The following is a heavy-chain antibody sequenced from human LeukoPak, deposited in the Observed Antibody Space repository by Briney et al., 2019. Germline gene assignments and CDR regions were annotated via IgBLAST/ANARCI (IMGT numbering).Heavy chain of an antibody. V-gene: IGHV4-34*01. CDR3: ARGDYGDPWASDY. J-gene: IGHJ4*02. CDR1: GGSFSGYY. D-gene: IGHD4-17*01. CDR2: INHSGST. Sequence: SETLSLTCAVYGGSFSGYYWSWIRQPPGKGLEWIGEINHSGSTNHNPSLKSRVTISVDTSKNQFSLKLSSVTAADTAVYYCARGDYGDPWASDYWGEGNLVTVSS.